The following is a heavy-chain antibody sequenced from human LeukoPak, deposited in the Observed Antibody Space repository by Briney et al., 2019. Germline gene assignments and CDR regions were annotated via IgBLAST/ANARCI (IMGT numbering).Heavy chain of an antibody. J-gene: IGHJ4*02. CDR2: TSSSDAGT. Sequence: PGGSLRLSCAASGFTLSTYAMSWVRQTPGKGLEWVAATSSSDAGTYHADSVRGRFTISRDNSKNTLYLQMNSLRAEDTAVYYCAKDPISGSYPYYFDYWGQGTLVTVSS. V-gene: IGHV3-23*01. CDR1: GFTLSTYA. CDR3: AKDPISGSYPYYFDY. D-gene: IGHD1-26*01.